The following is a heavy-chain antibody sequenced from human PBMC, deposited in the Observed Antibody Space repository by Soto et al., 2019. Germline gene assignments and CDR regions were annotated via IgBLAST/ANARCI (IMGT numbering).Heavy chain of an antibody. CDR1: GFSLTTSGVG. Sequence: QITLNESGPTVVKPAETLTLTCTFSGFSLTTSGVGVGWIRQSPGKAPEWLALIYWDDDKRYSASLKSRLTITKGTSKNLVVLTMASMDPADTATYYCAHRILRTVFGLVTTTAIYFDSWGQGTPVVVSS. J-gene: IGHJ4*02. V-gene: IGHV2-5*02. CDR3: AHRILRTVFGLVTTTAIYFDS. D-gene: IGHD3-3*01. CDR2: IYWDDDK.